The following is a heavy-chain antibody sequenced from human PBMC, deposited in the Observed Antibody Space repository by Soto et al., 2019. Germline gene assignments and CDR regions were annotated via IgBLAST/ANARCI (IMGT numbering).Heavy chain of an antibody. V-gene: IGHV2-5*01. CDR3: AKYCSGGSCYRGFDY. D-gene: IGHD2-15*01. J-gene: IGHJ4*02. Sequence: SGPTLVNPTQTLTLTCTFSGFSLSTSGVGVGWIRQPPGKALEWLALIYWNDDKRYSPSPKSRLTITKDTSKNQVVLTMTNMDPVDTATYYCAKYCSGGSCYRGFDYWGQGTLVTVSS. CDR2: IYWNDDK. CDR1: GFSLSTSGVG.